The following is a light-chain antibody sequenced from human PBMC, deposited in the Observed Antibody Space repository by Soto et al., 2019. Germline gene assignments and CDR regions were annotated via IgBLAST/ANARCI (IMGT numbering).Light chain of an antibody. CDR2: EVT. CDR1: SSDVGAYKY. J-gene: IGLJ3*02. CDR3: TSYVGNDIWV. Sequence: QSALTQRPSASGSPGQSVTISCTATSSDVGAYKYVSWYQQYPGKAPKLMIYEVTKRPSGVPDRFSGSKSGNTASLAVSWLQAEDEADYYCTSYVGNDIWVFGGGTKLTVL. V-gene: IGLV2-8*01.